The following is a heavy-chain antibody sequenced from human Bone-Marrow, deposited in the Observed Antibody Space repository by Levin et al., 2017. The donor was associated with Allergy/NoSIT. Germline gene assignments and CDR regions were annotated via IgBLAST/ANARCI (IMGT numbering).Heavy chain of an antibody. Sequence: TGGSLRLSCAASGFTFSSYSMNWVRQAPGKGLEWVSSISSSSSYIYYADSVKGRFTISRDNAKNSLYLQMNSLRAEDTAVYYCARALGSGSYYPDYYYYGMDVWGQGTTVTVSS. CDR2: ISSSSSYI. J-gene: IGHJ6*02. CDR3: ARALGSGSYYPDYYYYGMDV. V-gene: IGHV3-21*01. D-gene: IGHD3-10*01. CDR1: GFTFSSYS.